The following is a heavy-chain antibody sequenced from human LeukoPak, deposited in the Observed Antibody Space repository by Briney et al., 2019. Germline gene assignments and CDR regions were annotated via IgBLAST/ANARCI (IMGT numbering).Heavy chain of an antibody. CDR2: ISSGSSAI. CDR1: GFTFSSFS. D-gene: IGHD2-2*01. Sequence: GGSLRLSCAASGFTFSSFSMNWVRQAPGKGLEWVSHISSGSSAIFYADSVKGRFTISRDDAKNSLYLQMNSLRAEDTAVYYCARDTSYPSFDYWGQGTLVTVSS. V-gene: IGHV3-48*01. CDR3: ARDTSYPSFDY. J-gene: IGHJ4*02.